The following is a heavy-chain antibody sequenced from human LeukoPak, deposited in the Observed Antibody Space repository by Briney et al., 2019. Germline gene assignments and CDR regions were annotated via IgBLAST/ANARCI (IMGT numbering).Heavy chain of an antibody. J-gene: IGHJ3*02. CDR3: AKSNGYGLVDI. D-gene: IGHD3-10*01. V-gene: IGHV4-38-2*02. CDR2: IYHSGST. Sequence: SETLSLTCTVSGYSISSGYYWGWIRQPPGKGLEWIGSIYHSGSTYYNPSLKSRVTISLNTSKNQFSLKLSSVTAADTAVYYCAKSNGYGLVDIWGQGTMVTVSS. CDR1: GYSISSGYY.